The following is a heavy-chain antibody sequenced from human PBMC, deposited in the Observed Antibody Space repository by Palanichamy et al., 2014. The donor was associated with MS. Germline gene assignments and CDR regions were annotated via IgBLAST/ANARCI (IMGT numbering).Heavy chain of an antibody. CDR1: GYTFTSYA. J-gene: IGHJ4*02. V-gene: IGHV1-3*01. Sequence: QVQLVQSGAEVKKPGASVKVSCKASGYTFTSYAMHWVRQAPGQRLEWMGWINAGNGNTKYSQKFQGRVTITRDTSASTAYMELSSLRSEDTAVYYCARSRIAAAGTVDYWGQGTLVTVSS. D-gene: IGHD6-13*01. CDR2: INAGNGNT. CDR3: ARSRIAAAGTVDY.